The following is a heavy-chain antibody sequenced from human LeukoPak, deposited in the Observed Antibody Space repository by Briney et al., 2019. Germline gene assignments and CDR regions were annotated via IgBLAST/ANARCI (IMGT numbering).Heavy chain of an antibody. CDR2: MNPNSGNT. Sequence: ASVKVSCKASGYTFTSYDINWVRQATGQGFEWMGWMNPNSGNTGYAQKFQGRVTITRNTSISTAYMELSSLRSEDTAVYYCARAPNTAMDNYYYYYYMDVWGKGTTVTVSS. CDR1: GYTFTSYD. D-gene: IGHD5-18*01. V-gene: IGHV1-8*03. CDR3: ARAPNTAMDNYYYYYYMDV. J-gene: IGHJ6*03.